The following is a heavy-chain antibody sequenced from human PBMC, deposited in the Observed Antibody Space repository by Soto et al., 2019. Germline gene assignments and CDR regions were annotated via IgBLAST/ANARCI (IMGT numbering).Heavy chain of an antibody. D-gene: IGHD3-10*01. V-gene: IGHV1-69*01. J-gene: IGHJ4*02. CDR2: IIPIFGTA. CDR1: GGTFSSYA. CDR3: ARGWRTWFGEYSDY. Sequence: QVQLVQSGAEVKKPGSSVKVSCKTSGGTFSSYAISWVRQAPGQGLEWMGGIIPIFGTANYAQKFQGRVTITADESTSIAYMELSSLRSEDTAVYYCARGWRTWFGEYSDYWGQGTLVTVSS.